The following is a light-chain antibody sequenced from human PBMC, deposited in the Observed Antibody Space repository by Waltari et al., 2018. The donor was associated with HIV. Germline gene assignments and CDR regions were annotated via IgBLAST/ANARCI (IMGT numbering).Light chain of an antibody. CDR3: CSHAGNFIFV. J-gene: IGLJ1*01. Sequence: QSALTQPHAVSGSPGHSRTIASTGTSTYVDTFVSWYQQHPGKAPKVIIFDVNKRPSGVPDRFSGSKSGNTASLTISGLQAEDEADYYCCSHAGNFIFVFGTGTKVTVL. V-gene: IGLV2-11*01. CDR2: DVN. CDR1: STYVDTF.